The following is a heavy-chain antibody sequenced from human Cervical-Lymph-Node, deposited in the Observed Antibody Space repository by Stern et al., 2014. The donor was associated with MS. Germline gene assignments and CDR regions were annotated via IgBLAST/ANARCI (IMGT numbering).Heavy chain of an antibody. V-gene: IGHV1-69*01. J-gene: IGHJ6*02. CDR1: GGTFSNYA. CDR2: IDPLFGKP. CDR3: ASPLTATSVPFGYYGMDV. D-gene: IGHD4-17*01. Sequence: VQLVQSGAEVKKPGSSVKVSCKASGGTFSNYATSWVRQSPGQGLEWMGGIDPLFGKPNYAQKFQGRVTITADESTSTAYMDLGSLRSEDTAVYYCASPLTATSVPFGYYGMDVWGQGTTVTVS.